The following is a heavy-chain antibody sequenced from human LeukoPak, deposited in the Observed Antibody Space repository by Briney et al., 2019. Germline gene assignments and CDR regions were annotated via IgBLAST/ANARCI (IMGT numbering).Heavy chain of an antibody. D-gene: IGHD3-9*01. J-gene: IGHJ6*02. Sequence: SETLSLTCAVYGGSFSGYYWSWIRQPPGKGLEWIGEINHSGSTNYNPSLKSRVTISVDTSKNQFSLKLSSVTAAGTAVYYCARERYILTGYPRPDYYYYGMDVWGQGTTVTVSS. CDR1: GGSFSGYY. V-gene: IGHV4-34*01. CDR3: ARERYILTGYPRPDYYYYGMDV. CDR2: INHSGST.